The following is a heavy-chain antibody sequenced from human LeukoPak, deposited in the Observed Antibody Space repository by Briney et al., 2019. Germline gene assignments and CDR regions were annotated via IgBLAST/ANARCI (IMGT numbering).Heavy chain of an antibody. Sequence: SETLSLTCAVYGGSFSGYYWTWIRQPPGKGLEWIGEINHSGSTNSNPSLKSRVTISIDTSKKQFSLNLSSVTAADTAIYYCARGPDCSDGICVNCPIDYWGQGTLVTVSS. D-gene: IGHD2-15*01. CDR3: ARGPDCSDGICVNCPIDY. CDR2: INHSGST. V-gene: IGHV4-34*01. J-gene: IGHJ4*02. CDR1: GGSFSGYY.